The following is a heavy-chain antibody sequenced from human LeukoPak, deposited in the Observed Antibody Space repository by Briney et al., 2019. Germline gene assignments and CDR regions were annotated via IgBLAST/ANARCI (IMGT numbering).Heavy chain of an antibody. CDR2: IIPIFGTA. J-gene: IGHJ6*04. CDR1: GGTFSSYA. D-gene: IGHD2-2*01. V-gene: IGHV1-69*01. Sequence: ASVKVPCKASGGTFSSYAISWVRQAPGQGLEWMGGIIPIFGTANYAQKFQGRVTITADESTSTAYMELSSLRSEDTAVYYCAVKRGGYCSSTSCYFSHGMDVWGKGTTVTVSS. CDR3: AVKRGGYCSSTSCYFSHGMDV.